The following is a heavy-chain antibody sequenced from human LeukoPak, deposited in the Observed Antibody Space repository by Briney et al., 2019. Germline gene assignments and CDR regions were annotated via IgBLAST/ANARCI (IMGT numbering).Heavy chain of an antibody. CDR1: GFTFSSYA. V-gene: IGHV3-23*01. CDR2: ISGSGGST. J-gene: IGHJ4*02. CDR3: ASGPILGATTSFDY. D-gene: IGHD1-26*01. Sequence: PGGSLRLSCAASGFTFSSYAMSWARQAPGKGLEWVSAISGSGGSTYYADSVKGRFTISRDNSKNTVYLQMNSLRAEDTAVYYCASGPILGATTSFDYWGQGTLVTVSS.